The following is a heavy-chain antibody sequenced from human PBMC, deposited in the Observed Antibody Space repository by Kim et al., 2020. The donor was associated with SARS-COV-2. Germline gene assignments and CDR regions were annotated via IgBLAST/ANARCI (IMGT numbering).Heavy chain of an antibody. Sequence: GGSLRLSWAASGFTFSSYGMHWVRQAPGKGLEWVAVIWYDGTNKYYADSVKGRFTISRDNSKNTLYLQMNSLRAEDTAVYYCARDGGRGYMFQNWGQGTLVTVSS. J-gene: IGHJ4*02. CDR2: IWYDGTNK. V-gene: IGHV3-33*01. CDR1: GFTFSSYG. CDR3: ARDGGRGYMFQN. D-gene: IGHD5-18*01.